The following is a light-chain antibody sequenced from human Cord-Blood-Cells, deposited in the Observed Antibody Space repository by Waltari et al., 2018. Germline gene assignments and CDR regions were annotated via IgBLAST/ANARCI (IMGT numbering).Light chain of an antibody. Sequence: SSELTQPPSVSVSPGQTARITCSGDALPKQYAYWYQQKTGQAPVLVIYKDSERPSGIPERFSGSSSGTTVTLTISGVQAEDEADYYCQSADSSGTYPVFGTGTKVTVL. CDR1: ALPKQY. CDR3: QSADSSGTYPV. CDR2: KDS. V-gene: IGLV3-25*02. J-gene: IGLJ1*01.